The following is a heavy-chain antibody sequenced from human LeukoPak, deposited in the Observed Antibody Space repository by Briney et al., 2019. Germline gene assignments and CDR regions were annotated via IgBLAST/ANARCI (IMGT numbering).Heavy chain of an antibody. Sequence: GASVQVSCKASGYTFTSYYMHWVRQAPGQRLEWMGWINAGNGNTKYSQKFQGRVTITRDTPASTAYMELSSLRSEDTAVYYCARDRLTTVTTNYFDYWGQGTLVTVSS. CDR2: INAGNGNT. D-gene: IGHD4-17*01. V-gene: IGHV1-3*01. CDR1: GYTFTSYY. J-gene: IGHJ4*02. CDR3: ARDRLTTVTTNYFDY.